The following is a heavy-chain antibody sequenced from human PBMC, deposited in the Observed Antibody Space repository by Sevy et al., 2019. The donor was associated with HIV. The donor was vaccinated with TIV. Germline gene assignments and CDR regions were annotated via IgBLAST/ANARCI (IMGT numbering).Heavy chain of an antibody. CDR2: IRLDGSAR. CDR1: GFIFSDYW. CDR3: ARAFRREAYTPDY. J-gene: IGHJ4*02. V-gene: IGHV3-7*03. Sequence: GGSLRLSCAASGFIFSDYWMTWVRQAPGKGLEWVATIRLDGSARYSASSVKGRFTISRDNAKNSLFLQMNSLRVEDTAVYYCARAFRREAYTPDYWGQGSLVTVSS. D-gene: IGHD4-4*01.